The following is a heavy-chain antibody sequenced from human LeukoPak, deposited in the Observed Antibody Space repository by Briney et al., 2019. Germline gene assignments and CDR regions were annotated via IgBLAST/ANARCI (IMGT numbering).Heavy chain of an antibody. J-gene: IGHJ3*02. D-gene: IGHD3-22*01. Sequence: SSVKVSCKASGGTFSSYTISWVRQAPGQGLEWMGRIIPILGIANYAQKFQGRVTITADKSTSTAYMELSSLRSEDTAVYYCASPTAYYYDSSGFDIWGQGTMVTVSS. CDR2: IIPILGIA. CDR3: ASPTAYYYDSSGFDI. CDR1: GGTFSSYT. V-gene: IGHV1-69*02.